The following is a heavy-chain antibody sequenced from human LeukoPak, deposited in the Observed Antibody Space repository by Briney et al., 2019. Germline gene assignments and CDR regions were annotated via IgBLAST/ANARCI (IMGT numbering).Heavy chain of an antibody. CDR2: TFYSGNT. V-gene: IGHV4-4*02. Sequence: SETLSLTCALSGGSISSGNWWSWVRQTPGTGLEWIGETFYSGNTNYNPSLQSRATIFLDKSKNQFSLRLSSVTAADTATYYCATWTYSGFYLGVWGRGTTVTVSS. D-gene: IGHD5-12*01. CDR3: ATWTYSGFYLGV. J-gene: IGHJ6*03. CDR1: GGSISSGNW.